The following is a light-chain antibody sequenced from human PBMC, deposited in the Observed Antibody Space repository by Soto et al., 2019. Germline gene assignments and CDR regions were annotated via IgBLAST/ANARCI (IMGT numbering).Light chain of an antibody. Sequence: EFVLTQSPGTLSLSPWERATLSCRASQTVRNNYLAWYQHKPGQTPRLLIYDTSTRATGVPTRFSGSRSGAEFTLTINSLQSEDFAVYYCQPYNNWPLTFGGGTKVDIK. CDR2: DTS. V-gene: IGKV3-15*01. J-gene: IGKJ4*01. CDR1: QTVRNN. CDR3: QPYNNWPLT.